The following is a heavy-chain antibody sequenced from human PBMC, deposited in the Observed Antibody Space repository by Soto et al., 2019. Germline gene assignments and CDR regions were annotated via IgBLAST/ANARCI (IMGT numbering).Heavy chain of an antibody. CDR1: GGSINSGDYY. V-gene: IGHV4-30-4*01. CDR2: IFYNGNT. J-gene: IGHJ5*02. CDR3: ARDEASTGTTNYFDP. D-gene: IGHD1-1*01. Sequence: QVQLQESGPGLVKPSQTLSLTCTVSGGSINSGDYYWRWIRQSPGKVLEWLGYIFYNGNTYYNPSLKSRVTISIDTSKNQFSLKGGSVTAADTAVYYCARDEASTGTTNYFDPWGQGTLVTVSS.